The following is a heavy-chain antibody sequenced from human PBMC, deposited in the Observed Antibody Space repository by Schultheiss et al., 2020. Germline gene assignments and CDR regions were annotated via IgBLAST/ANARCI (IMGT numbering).Heavy chain of an antibody. CDR3: VGGSTWYLY. Sequence: GGSLRLSCAASGFTFSDYWMGWVRQAPGKGLEWVGHIKSKVDGGTTDYAAPVKGRFTISRDDSKNMLYLQMNSLKTEDTAVYYCVGGSTWYLYWGQGTLVTVSS. D-gene: IGHD6-13*01. CDR2: IKSKVDGGTT. J-gene: IGHJ4*02. CDR1: GFTFSDYW. V-gene: IGHV3-15*01.